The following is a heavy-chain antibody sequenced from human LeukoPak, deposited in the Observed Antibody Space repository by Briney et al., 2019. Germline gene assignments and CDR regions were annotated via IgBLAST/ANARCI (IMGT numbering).Heavy chain of an antibody. D-gene: IGHD4-23*01. J-gene: IGHJ4*02. Sequence: GASVKVSYKASGYTFTSYDINWVRQATGQGLEWMGLMNPNSGNTGYAQKFQGRVTITRNTSISTAYMELSSLRSEDTAVYYCARSRPNDYGDKPFDYWGQGTLVTVSS. V-gene: IGHV1-8*03. CDR2: MNPNSGNT. CDR3: ARSRPNDYGDKPFDY. CDR1: GYTFTSYD.